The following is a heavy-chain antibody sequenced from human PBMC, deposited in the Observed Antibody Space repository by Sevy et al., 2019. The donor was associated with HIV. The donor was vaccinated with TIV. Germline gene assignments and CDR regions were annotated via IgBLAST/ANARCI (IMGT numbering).Heavy chain of an antibody. V-gene: IGHV4-59*01. CDR1: GGSISGYY. J-gene: IGHJ4*02. CDR3: ARSRVITGTFDS. Sequence: SETLSLTCTVSGGSISGYYWSWIRQPPGKGLEWIGYISYSGSTNYNPSLKSRVTISVDTPKNEFSLKLSSVTAADTAVYYCARSRVITGTFDSWGQGPLVTVSS. D-gene: IGHD1-20*01. CDR2: ISYSGST.